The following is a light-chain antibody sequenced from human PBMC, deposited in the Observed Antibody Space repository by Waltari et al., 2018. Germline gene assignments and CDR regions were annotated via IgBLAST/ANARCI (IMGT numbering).Light chain of an antibody. Sequence: DIVMTQSPLSLAVTPGEAASISCRSSQSPQHYPGYTFLDLYVQKPGQSPQLLISLASNRASGVPDRFTGSGSGTYFTLKISRVGADDVGVYYCMQALENPPTFGQGTKVEIK. J-gene: IGKJ1*01. CDR2: LAS. CDR1: QSPQHYPGYTF. V-gene: IGKV2-28*01. CDR3: MQALENPPT.